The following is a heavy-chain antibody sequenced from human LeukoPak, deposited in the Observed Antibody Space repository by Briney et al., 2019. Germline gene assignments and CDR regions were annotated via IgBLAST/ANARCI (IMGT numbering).Heavy chain of an antibody. Sequence: SETLSPTCAVYGGSFSGYYWSWIRQPPGKGLEWIGEINHSGSTNYNPSLKSRVTVSVDTSKNQFSLKLSSVTAADTAVYYCARAVSGGMDVWGQGTTVTVSS. CDR1: GGSFSGYY. CDR2: INHSGST. CDR3: ARAVSGGMDV. D-gene: IGHD4-11*01. V-gene: IGHV4-34*01. J-gene: IGHJ6*02.